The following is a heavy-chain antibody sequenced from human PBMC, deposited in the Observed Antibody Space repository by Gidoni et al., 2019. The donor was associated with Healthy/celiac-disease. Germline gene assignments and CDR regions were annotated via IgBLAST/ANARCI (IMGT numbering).Heavy chain of an antibody. Sequence: EVQLFESGGGLVQPGGSLRLSCAASGFTFSSYAMSWVRKAPGKGVEWVSAISGSGGSTYYADDVKGRFTISRDNYKNTLYLQMNSLRAEDTDVYYCAKQKWLVTYYFDYWGQGTLVTVSS. D-gene: IGHD6-19*01. V-gene: IGHV3-23*01. CDR3: AKQKWLVTYYFDY. CDR1: GFTFSSYA. J-gene: IGHJ4*02. CDR2: ISGSGGST.